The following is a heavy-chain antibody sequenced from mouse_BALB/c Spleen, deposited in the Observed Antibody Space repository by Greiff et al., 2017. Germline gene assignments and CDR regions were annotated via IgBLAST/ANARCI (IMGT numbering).Heavy chain of an antibody. Sequence: EVKLVESGGGLVQPGGSRKLSCAASGFTFSSFGMHWVRQAPEKGLEWVAYISSGSSTIYYADTVKGRFTISRDNPKNTLFLQMTSLRSEDTAMYYCARGDGPWFAYWGQGTLVTVSA. CDR1: GFTFSSFG. CDR2: ISSGSSTI. CDR3: ARGDGPWFAY. J-gene: IGHJ3*01. V-gene: IGHV5-17*02. D-gene: IGHD2-3*01.